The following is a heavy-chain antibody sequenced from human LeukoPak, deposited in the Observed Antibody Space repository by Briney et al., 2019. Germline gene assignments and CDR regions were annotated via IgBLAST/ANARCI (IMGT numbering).Heavy chain of an antibody. Sequence: TLSLTCTVSGYSISSGYYWGWIRQPPGKALEWLALIYWDDDERYSPSLKSRLSITKDTSKDQVVLTMTNTDPVDTATYYCAHRRKYGNVWSPFDYWGQGTLVTVSS. CDR3: AHRRKYGNVWSPFDY. CDR1: GYSISSGYYW. CDR2: IYWDDDE. D-gene: IGHD6-19*01. V-gene: IGHV2-5*02. J-gene: IGHJ4*02.